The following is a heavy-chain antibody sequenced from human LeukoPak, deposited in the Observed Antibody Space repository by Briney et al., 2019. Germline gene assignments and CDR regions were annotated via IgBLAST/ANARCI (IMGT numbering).Heavy chain of an antibody. CDR1: GYTFTSYA. V-gene: IGHV1-3*01. CDR2: INAGNGNT. Sequence: WASVKVSCKASGYTFTSYAMHWVRQAPGQRLEWMGWINAGNGNTKYSQKFQGRVTMTRNTSISTAYMELSSLRSEDTAVYYCARASAIRYLSDYWGQGTLVTVSS. D-gene: IGHD2-2*02. J-gene: IGHJ4*02. CDR3: ARASAIRYLSDY.